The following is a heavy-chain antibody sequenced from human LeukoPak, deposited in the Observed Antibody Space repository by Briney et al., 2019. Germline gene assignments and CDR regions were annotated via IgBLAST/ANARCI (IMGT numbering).Heavy chain of an antibody. CDR2: IYTSGST. D-gene: IGHD5-18*01. Sequence: SETLSLTCTVSGGSISSGSYYWSWIRPPAGKGLEWIGRIYTSGSTNHNPSLKSRVTISVDTSKNQFSLKLSSVTAADTAVYYCARGALGNTAMAPFDYWGQGTLVTVSS. CDR1: GGSISSGSYY. V-gene: IGHV4-61*02. CDR3: ARGALGNTAMAPFDY. J-gene: IGHJ4*02.